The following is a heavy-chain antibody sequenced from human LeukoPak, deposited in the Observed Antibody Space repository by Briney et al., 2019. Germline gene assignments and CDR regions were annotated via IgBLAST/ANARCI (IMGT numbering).Heavy chain of an antibody. CDR1: GFTFSSYG. CDR2: IHYDGSNK. J-gene: IGHJ6*04. V-gene: IGHV3-30*02. Sequence: GGSLRLSCATSGFTFSSYGMHWVRQAPGKGLEWVSFIHYDGSNKYYADSVKGRFTISRDNSKNTLYLQMNSLKTEDTALYYCITPDKPLGFCSGGSCSLGCSWGKGTTVTISS. D-gene: IGHD2-15*01. CDR3: ITPDKPLGFCSGGSCSLGCS.